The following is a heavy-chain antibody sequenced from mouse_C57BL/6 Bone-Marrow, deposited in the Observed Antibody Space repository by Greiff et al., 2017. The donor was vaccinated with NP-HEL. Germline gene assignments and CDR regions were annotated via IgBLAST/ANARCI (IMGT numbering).Heavy chain of an antibody. CDR3: AGGGNYLFAY. V-gene: IGHV1-52*01. J-gene: IGHJ3*01. CDR1: GYTFTSYW. Sequence: VQLVESGAELVRPGSSVKLSCKASGYTFTSYWMHWVKQRPIQGLEWIGNIDPSDSETHYNQKFKDKATLTVDKSSSTAYMQLSSLTSEDSAVYYCAGGGNYLFAYWGQGTLVTVSA. CDR2: IDPSDSET. D-gene: IGHD2-1*01.